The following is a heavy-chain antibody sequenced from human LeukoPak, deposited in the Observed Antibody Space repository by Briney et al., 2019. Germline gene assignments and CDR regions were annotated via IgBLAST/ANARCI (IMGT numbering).Heavy chain of an antibody. D-gene: IGHD1-26*01. J-gene: IGHJ5*02. CDR3: ARDNSVGDNAWWFDP. CDR2: ISAYNGNT. Sequence: EASVKVSCKASGYTFTSYGISWVRQAPGQGLEWMGWISAYNGNTNYAQKLQGRVTMTTDTSTSTAYMELSSLRSEDTAIYYCARDNSVGDNAWWFDPWGQGTLVTVSS. V-gene: IGHV1-18*01. CDR1: GYTFTSYG.